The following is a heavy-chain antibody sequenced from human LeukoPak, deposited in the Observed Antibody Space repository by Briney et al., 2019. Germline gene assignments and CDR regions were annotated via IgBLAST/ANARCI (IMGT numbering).Heavy chain of an antibody. V-gene: IGHV4-39*07. Sequence: PSETLSLTCRVSGVSISSGSNYWGWIRQPPGKTLEWIGSIYSSGSTYYDSSLKSRVIILIDTAKNHFSLNLSSVTAADTAVYYCARSDGYGLVGIWGQGTMVTVSS. CDR1: GVSISSGSNY. CDR3: ARSDGYGLVGI. CDR2: IYSSGST. J-gene: IGHJ3*02. D-gene: IGHD3-10*01.